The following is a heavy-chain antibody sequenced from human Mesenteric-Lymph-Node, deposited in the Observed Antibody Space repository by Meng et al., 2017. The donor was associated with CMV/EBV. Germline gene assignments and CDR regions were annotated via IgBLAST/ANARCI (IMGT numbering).Heavy chain of an antibody. J-gene: IGHJ4*02. CDR2: LSEGGGAT. D-gene: IGHD3-3*01. Sequence: CSAAAGVRSRSYAGAWVGQAPGKGLERVSSLSEGGGATQYADYMMGRFTISRDNSKRTLYLQMSSLRTEDTAVYNGGRQFLTGAGWGQGTLVTVSS. CDR3: GRQFLTGAG. CDR1: GVRSRSYA. V-gene: IGHV3-23*01.